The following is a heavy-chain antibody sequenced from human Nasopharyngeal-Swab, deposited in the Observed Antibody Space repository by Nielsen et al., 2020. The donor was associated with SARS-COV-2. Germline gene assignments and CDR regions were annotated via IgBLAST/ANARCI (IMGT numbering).Heavy chain of an antibody. J-gene: IGHJ4*02. V-gene: IGHV3-64D*06. CDR1: GFPFSSYA. CDR2: IGSNGGST. Sequence: LKISCSASGFPFSSYAMHWVRQAPGKGLEYVSAIGSNGGSTYYADSVKGRITISRDTSKNTLYLQMSSLRAEDTAVYSCVADRDIVLMVLDYWGQGTLVTVSS. CDR3: VADRDIVLMVLDY. D-gene: IGHD2-8*01.